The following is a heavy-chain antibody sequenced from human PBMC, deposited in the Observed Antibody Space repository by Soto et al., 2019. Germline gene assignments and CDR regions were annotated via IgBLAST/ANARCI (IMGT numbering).Heavy chain of an antibody. CDR3: ARVLDEGQQLVFMCTH. Sequence: PSQTLSLTCAISGDSVSSNSAAWNWIRQSPSRGLEWLGRTYYRSKWYNDYAVSVKSRITINPDTSKNQFSLQLNSVTPEDTAVYYCARVLDEGQQLVFMCTHWGQGTLVTVSS. V-gene: IGHV6-1*01. J-gene: IGHJ4*02. D-gene: IGHD6-13*01. CDR2: TYYRSKWYN. CDR1: GDSVSSNSAA.